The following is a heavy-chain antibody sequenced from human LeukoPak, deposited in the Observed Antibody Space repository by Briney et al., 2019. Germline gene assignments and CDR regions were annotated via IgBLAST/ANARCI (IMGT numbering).Heavy chain of an antibody. V-gene: IGHV3-7*01. CDR1: GFTFSSHW. D-gene: IGHD3-16*01. Sequence: GGSLRLSCAASGFTFSSHWMSWVRQAPGKGLEWVANIKPDGSEKYPVDSVKGRFTVTRDNARNTLYLQMSRLRDDDSAVYYCARAPAFGTVDYWGQGTLVTVPS. J-gene: IGHJ4*02. CDR2: IKPDGSEK. CDR3: ARAPAFGTVDY.